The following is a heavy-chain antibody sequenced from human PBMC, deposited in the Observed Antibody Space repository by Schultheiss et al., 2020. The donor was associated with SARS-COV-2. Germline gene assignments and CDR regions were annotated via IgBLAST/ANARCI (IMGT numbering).Heavy chain of an antibody. J-gene: IGHJ3*02. D-gene: IGHD3-22*01. Sequence: SETLSLTCTVSGGSISSGGYYWSWIRQHPGKGLEWIGYIYYSGSTNYNPSLKSRVTISVDTSKNQFSLKLSSVTAADTAVYYCARGPGIVVVTTWGAFDIWGQGTMVTVSS. CDR1: GGSISSGGYY. V-gene: IGHV4-61*08. CDR2: IYYSGST. CDR3: ARGPGIVVVTTWGAFDI.